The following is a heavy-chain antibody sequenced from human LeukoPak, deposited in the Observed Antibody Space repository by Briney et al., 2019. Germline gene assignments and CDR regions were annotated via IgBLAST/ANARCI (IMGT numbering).Heavy chain of an antibody. Sequence: GGSLRLSCAASGFTFSSYAMSWVRQAPGKGLEWVSAISGSGDSTYYADSVKGRFTISRDNSKNTLYLQMNSLRAEDTAVYYCARDYYGSGTPGGLNYWGQGTLVTVSS. CDR2: ISGSGDST. CDR1: GFTFSSYA. D-gene: IGHD3-10*01. V-gene: IGHV3-23*01. CDR3: ARDYYGSGTPGGLNY. J-gene: IGHJ4*02.